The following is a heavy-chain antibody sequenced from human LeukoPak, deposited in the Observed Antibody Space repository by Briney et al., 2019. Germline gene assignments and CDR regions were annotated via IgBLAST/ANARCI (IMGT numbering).Heavy chain of an antibody. D-gene: IGHD2-8*01. J-gene: IGHJ4*02. Sequence: GGSLRLSCAASGFTFSSYAMSWVRQAPGKGLEWVSAISGSGGSTYYADSVKGRFTISRDNSKNTLYLQMDSLRAEDTAVYYCAKDRYGTDYYFDYWGQGTLVTVSS. CDR1: GFTFSSYA. CDR2: ISGSGGST. V-gene: IGHV3-23*01. CDR3: AKDRYGTDYYFDY.